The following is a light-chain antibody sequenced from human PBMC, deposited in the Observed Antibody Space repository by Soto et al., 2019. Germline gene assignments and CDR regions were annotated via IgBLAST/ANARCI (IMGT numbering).Light chain of an antibody. V-gene: IGLV2-14*01. CDR1: SSDIGSSNY. CDR3: SSHASRGTLVL. J-gene: IGLJ2*01. Sequence: QSALTQPASVSGSPGQSITISCTGTSSDIGSSNYVSWYQQHPGKAPKLMIYEVTNRPSGVSNRFSGAKSGNTASLTISGLRAEDEADYYCSSHASRGTLVLLGGGTKLTVL. CDR2: EVT.